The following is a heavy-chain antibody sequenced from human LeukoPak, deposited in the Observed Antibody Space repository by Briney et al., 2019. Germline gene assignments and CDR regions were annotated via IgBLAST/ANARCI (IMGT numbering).Heavy chain of an antibody. CDR2: INPGAGST. J-gene: IGHJ4*02. CDR1: GYTFTNYF. CDR3: ARDHY. Sequence: EASVKVSCKASGYTFTNYFMHWVRQAPGQGLEWVGIINPGAGSTTYAQKFQGRVTMTRDTSTTTVYMELSSLRSEDTAVYYCARDHYWGQGTLVTVSS. V-gene: IGHV1-46*01.